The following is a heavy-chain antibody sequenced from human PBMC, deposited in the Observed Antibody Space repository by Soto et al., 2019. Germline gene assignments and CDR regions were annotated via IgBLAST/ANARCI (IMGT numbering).Heavy chain of an antibody. V-gene: IGHV4-28*03. CDR2: IYYSGTT. CDR3: ARDLPYCSGGSCYSSCFDP. Sequence: SETLSLTCAVSGYSISSNDWWGWIRQPPGKGLEWIGYIYYSGTTYYNPSLKSRVTISVDTSKNQFSLKLSSVTAADTAVYYCARDLPYCSGGSCYSSCFDPWGQGTLVTVSS. D-gene: IGHD2-15*01. J-gene: IGHJ5*02. CDR1: GYSISSNDW.